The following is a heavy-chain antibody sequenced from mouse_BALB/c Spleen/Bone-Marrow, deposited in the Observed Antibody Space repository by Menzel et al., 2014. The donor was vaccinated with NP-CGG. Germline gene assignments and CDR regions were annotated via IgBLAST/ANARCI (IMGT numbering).Heavy chain of an antibody. D-gene: IGHD1-1*01. J-gene: IGHJ2*01. V-gene: IGHV1-5*01. CDR2: IYPGNSDT. CDR1: GHSFTSYW. Sequence: VQLQQSGTVLARPGASVKMSCKASGHSFTSYWMHWVKQRPGQGLEWIGAIYPGNSDTSYNQKFKGKAKLTAVTSASTAYMELSSLTNEDSAVYYCTKEWYYGFDYWGQGTTLTVSS. CDR3: TKEWYYGFDY.